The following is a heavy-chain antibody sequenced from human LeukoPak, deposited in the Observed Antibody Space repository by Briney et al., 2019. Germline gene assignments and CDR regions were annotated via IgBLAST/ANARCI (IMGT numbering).Heavy chain of an antibody. CDR1: GFTFSSYW. CDR3: AKRGSYQTEFDY. V-gene: IGHV3-7*03. J-gene: IGHJ4*02. Sequence: PGGYLRLSCAASGFTFSSYWMSWVRQAPGKGLEWVANIKQDGSEKYYVDSVKGRFTISRDNSKNTLYLQMNSLRAEDTAVYYCAKRGSYQTEFDYWGQGTLVTVSS. CDR2: IKQDGSEK. D-gene: IGHD1-26*01.